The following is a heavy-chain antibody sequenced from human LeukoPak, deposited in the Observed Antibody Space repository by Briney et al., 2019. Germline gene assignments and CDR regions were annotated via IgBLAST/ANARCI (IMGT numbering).Heavy chain of an antibody. Sequence: SETLSLTCTVSGGSISSGDYYWSWIRQPPGKGLEWIGYIYTSGSTNYNPSLKSRVTISVDTSKNQFSLKLSPVTAADTAVYYCARNDILTGYCFDYWGQGTLVTVSS. J-gene: IGHJ4*02. V-gene: IGHV4-30-4*01. CDR3: ARNDILTGYCFDY. CDR1: GGSISSGDYY. CDR2: IYTSGST. D-gene: IGHD3-9*01.